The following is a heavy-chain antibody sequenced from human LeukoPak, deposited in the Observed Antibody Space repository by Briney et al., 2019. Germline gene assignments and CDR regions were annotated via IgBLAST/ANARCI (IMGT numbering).Heavy chain of an antibody. D-gene: IGHD3-10*01. J-gene: IGHJ5*02. CDR3: ARDPITMVRGVMWFDP. CDR1: GFTFSSYA. V-gene: IGHV3-30-3*01. Sequence: GRSLRLSCAAPGFTFSSYAMHWVRQAPGKGLEWVAVISYDGSNKYYADSVKGRFTISRDNSKNTLYLQMNSLRAEDTAVYYCARDPITMVRGVMWFDPWGQGTLVTVSS. CDR2: ISYDGSNK.